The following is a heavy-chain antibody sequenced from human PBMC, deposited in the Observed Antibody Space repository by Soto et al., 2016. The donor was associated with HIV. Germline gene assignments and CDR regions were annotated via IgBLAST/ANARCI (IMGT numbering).Heavy chain of an antibody. CDR1: GFTFSDHY. V-gene: IGHV3-72*01. J-gene: IGHJ2*01. CDR3: ASTTVTYGSYWYFDL. D-gene: IGHD4-17*01. CDR2: SRNKAHSYTT. Sequence: EVQLVESGDDVVQPGGSLRLSCVASGFTFSDHYMDWVRQAPGKGLEWVGRSRNKAHSYTTEYAASVKDRFTISRHDSKNSLYLQMNSLKTEDTAVYYCASTTVTYGSYWYFDLWGRGTLVTVSS.